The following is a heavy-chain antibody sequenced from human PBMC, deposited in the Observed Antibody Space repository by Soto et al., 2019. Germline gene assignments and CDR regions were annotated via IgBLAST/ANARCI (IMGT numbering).Heavy chain of an antibody. CDR2: VYYSGRT. D-gene: IGHD4-4*01. CDR3: VSQRTTVFTQFYFEY. V-gene: IGHV4-39*01. Sequence: ETLRLTYTVSGGSVTNSSYCWGWIRQSPGKGLEWIGSVYYSGRTYSKSSVKSRVTISVDTSKNQFSLKLTSVTASDTAVYFCVSQRTTVFTQFYFEY. J-gene: IGHJ4*01. CDR1: GGSVTNSSYC.